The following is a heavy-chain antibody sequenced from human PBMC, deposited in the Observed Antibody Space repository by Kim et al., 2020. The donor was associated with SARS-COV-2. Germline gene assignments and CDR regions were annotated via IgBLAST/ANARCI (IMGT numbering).Heavy chain of an antibody. CDR3: ARAPAIQDHYYDEVYYFDY. J-gene: IGHJ4*02. CDR2: IYYSGST. Sequence: SETLSLTCTVSGGSISSYYWSWIRQPPGKGLEWIGYIYYSGSTNYNPSLKSRVTISVDTSKNQFSLKLSSVTAADTAVYYCARAPAIQDHYYDEVYYFDYWGQGTLVTVSS. CDR1: GGSISSYY. D-gene: IGHD3-22*01. V-gene: IGHV4-59*01.